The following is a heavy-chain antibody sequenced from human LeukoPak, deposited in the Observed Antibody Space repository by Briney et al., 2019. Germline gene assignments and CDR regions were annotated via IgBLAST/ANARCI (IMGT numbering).Heavy chain of an antibody. Sequence: SETLSLTCTVSGGSISSSSYYWGWIRQPPGKGLEWIGRIYYSGSTYYNPSLKSRVTISVDTSKNQFSLKLSSVTAADTAVYYCARDRRSSSWYQDPEYFQHWGQGTLVTVSS. CDR2: IYYSGST. CDR3: ARDRRSSSWYQDPEYFQH. D-gene: IGHD6-13*01. V-gene: IGHV4-39*07. J-gene: IGHJ1*01. CDR1: GGSISSSSYY.